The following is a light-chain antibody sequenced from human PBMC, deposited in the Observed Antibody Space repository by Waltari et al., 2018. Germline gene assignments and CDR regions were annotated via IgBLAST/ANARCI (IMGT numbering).Light chain of an antibody. V-gene: IGKV3-20*01. CDR2: GAS. J-gene: IGKJ4*01. CDR1: KTVRTTY. Sequence: EIVLTQSPGTLSLSPGERATLSCRAIKTVRTTYLAWYQQKPGQAPTLLIYGASSRATGIPDRFSGSGSGTDFSLTISSLEPEDFAVYYCQQYDISPLTFGGGTKVEIK. CDR3: QQYDISPLT.